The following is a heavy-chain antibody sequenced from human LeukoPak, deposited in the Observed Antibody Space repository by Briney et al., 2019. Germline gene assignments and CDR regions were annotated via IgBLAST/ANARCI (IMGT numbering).Heavy chain of an antibody. CDR2: IYYSGST. J-gene: IGHJ3*02. CDR1: GGSISSSSYY. Sequence: PSETLSLTCTVSGGSISSSSYYWGWIRQPPGKGLEWIGSIYYSGSTYYNPSLKSRVTISVDTSKNQFSLKLSSVTAADTAVYYCARPRYSSGRYPGAFDIWGQGTMVTVSS. CDR3: ARPRYSSGRYPGAFDI. D-gene: IGHD6-19*01. V-gene: IGHV4-39*01.